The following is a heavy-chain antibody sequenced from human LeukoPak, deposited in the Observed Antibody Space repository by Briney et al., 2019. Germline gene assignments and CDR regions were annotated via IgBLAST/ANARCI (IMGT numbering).Heavy chain of an antibody. CDR2: INPNSGGT. D-gene: IGHD3-16*01. CDR3: ARAGGGLDYYYGMDV. CDR1: GGTFSSYA. V-gene: IGHV1-2*04. J-gene: IGHJ6*02. Sequence: ASVKVSCKASGGTFSSYAISWVRQAPGQGLEWMGWINPNSGGTNYAQKFQGWVTMTRDTSISTAYMELSRLRSDDTAVYYCARAGGGLDYYYGMDVWGQGTTVTVSS.